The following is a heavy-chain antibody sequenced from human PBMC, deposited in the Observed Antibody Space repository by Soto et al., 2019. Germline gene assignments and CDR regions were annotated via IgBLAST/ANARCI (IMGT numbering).Heavy chain of an antibody. Sequence: SVKVSCKASGGTFSSYAISWVRQAPGQGLEWMGGIIPIFGTANYAQKFQGRVTITADESTSTAYMELSSLRSEDTAVYYCARDRYYYDSSGYSTELDYWGQGTLVTVSS. D-gene: IGHD3-22*01. V-gene: IGHV1-69*13. CDR3: ARDRYYYDSSGYSTELDY. J-gene: IGHJ4*02. CDR2: IIPIFGTA. CDR1: GGTFSSYA.